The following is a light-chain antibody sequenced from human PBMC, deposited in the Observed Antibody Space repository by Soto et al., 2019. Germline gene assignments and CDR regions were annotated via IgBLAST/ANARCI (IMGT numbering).Light chain of an antibody. CDR3: QQHINRLS. V-gene: IGKV3-11*01. J-gene: IGKJ4*01. CDR2: DAS. CDR1: QSVSNY. Sequence: EIVLTLSPATLSLSPGERATLSCRASQSVSNYLAWYQQKPGQAPRLLIHDASTRATGIPARFSGSGSGTDFTLTITTLEPEDFAVYYCQQHINRLSFGGGTKVDIK.